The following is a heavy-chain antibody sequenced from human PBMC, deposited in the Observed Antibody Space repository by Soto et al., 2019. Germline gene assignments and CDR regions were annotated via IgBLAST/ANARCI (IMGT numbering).Heavy chain of an antibody. Sequence: SETLSLTCSVSGDSIISSGFYWSWIRQHPGKALEWIGYIHYTGSTSYNPSLKSRLAISLDASKNQFSLSLSSVTSADTAVYYCVRDHRSLGDYYGIDVWGQGTTVPVSS. CDR1: GDSIISSGFY. J-gene: IGHJ6*02. CDR2: IHYTGST. CDR3: VRDHRSLGDYYGIDV. V-gene: IGHV4-31*03. D-gene: IGHD3-10*01.